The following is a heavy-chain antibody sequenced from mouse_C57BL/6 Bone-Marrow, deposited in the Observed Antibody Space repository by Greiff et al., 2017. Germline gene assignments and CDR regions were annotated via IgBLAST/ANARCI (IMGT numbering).Heavy chain of an antibody. CDR3: TRGYGSRTWFAY. CDR1: GYTFTSYW. D-gene: IGHD1-1*01. V-gene: IGHV1-5*01. J-gene: IGHJ3*01. CDR2: IYPGNSDT. Sequence: EVQRVESGTVLARPGASVKMSCKTSGYTFTSYWMHWVKQRPGQGLEWIGAIYPGNSDTSYNQKFKGKAKLTAVTSASTAYMELSSLTNEDSAVYYCTRGYGSRTWFAYWGQGTLVTVSA.